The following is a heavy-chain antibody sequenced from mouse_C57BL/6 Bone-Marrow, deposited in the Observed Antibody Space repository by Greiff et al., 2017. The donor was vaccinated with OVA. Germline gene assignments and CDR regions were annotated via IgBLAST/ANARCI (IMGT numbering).Heavy chain of an antibody. D-gene: IGHD2-10*01. Sequence: QVQLQQPGAELVRPGSSVKLSCKASGYTFTSYWMHWVKQRPIQGLEWIGNIDPSDSETHYNQKFKDKATLTVDKSSSTAYMQLSSLTSEDSAVYYCAREVLPYWYFDVWGTGTTVTVSS. CDR3: AREVLPYWYFDV. V-gene: IGHV1-52*01. J-gene: IGHJ1*03. CDR1: GYTFTSYW. CDR2: IDPSDSET.